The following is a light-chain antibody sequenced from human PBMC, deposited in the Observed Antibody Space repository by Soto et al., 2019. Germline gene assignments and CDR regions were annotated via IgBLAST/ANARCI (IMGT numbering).Light chain of an antibody. CDR3: QQSCSTPYT. CDR2: GAY. V-gene: IGKV1-39*01. CDR1: QSISSN. Sequence: DILMTQSPSSLSASVGDRVTITCRASQSISSNLNWYQQKPGKAPKLLIYGAYSSQSGVPARFSGSGSGTDFTLTISSLQPEDFATYYCQQSCSTPYTFGQGTKLEIK. J-gene: IGKJ2*01.